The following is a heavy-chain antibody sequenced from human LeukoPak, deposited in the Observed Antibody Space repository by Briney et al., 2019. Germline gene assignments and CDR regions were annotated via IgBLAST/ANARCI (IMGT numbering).Heavy chain of an antibody. V-gene: IGHV3-30*18. D-gene: IGHD3-22*01. Sequence: GGSLRLSCAASGFTFSSYGMHWVRQAPGKGLEWVAVISYDGSNKYYADSVKGRFTISRDNSKNTLYLQMNSLRAEDTAVYYCAKDYYYDSSGYYYVNYFDYWGQGTPVTVSS. CDR2: ISYDGSNK. J-gene: IGHJ4*02. CDR1: GFTFSSYG. CDR3: AKDYYYDSSGYYYVNYFDY.